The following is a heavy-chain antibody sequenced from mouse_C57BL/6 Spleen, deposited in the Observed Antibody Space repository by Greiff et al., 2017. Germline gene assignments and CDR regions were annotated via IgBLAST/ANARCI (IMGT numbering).Heavy chain of an antibody. CDR3: AREDYGSSYVGWFAY. CDR2: IYPGSGST. CDR1: GYTFTSYW. V-gene: IGHV1-55*01. Sequence: QVQLKQPGAELVKPGASVKMSCKASGYTFTSYWITWVKQRPGQGLEWIGDIYPGSGSTNYNEKFKSKATLTVDTSSSTAYMQLSSLPSEDSAVYYCAREDYGSSYVGWFAYWGQGTLVTVSA. J-gene: IGHJ3*01. D-gene: IGHD1-1*01.